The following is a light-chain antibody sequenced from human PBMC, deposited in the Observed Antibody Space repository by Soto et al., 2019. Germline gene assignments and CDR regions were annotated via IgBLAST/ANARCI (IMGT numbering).Light chain of an antibody. CDR1: SSDVGRYNY. J-gene: IGLJ1*01. Sequence: QSVLTQPASVSGSPGQSITISCTGTSSDVGRYNYVSWYQQHPGKAPKLMIFAVSNRPSGVSNRFSGSKSGNTASLTISGLQAADEADYYCSSYTSSITYVFGTGTKVTVL. CDR3: SSYTSSITYV. V-gene: IGLV2-14*01. CDR2: AVS.